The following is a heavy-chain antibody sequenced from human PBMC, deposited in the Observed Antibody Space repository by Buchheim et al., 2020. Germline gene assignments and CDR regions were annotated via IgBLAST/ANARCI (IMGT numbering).Heavy chain of an antibody. Sequence: QVQLQESGPGLVKPSGTLSLTCTVSGGSISSYYWSWIRQPPGKGLEWIGYIYYSGSTNYNPSLKSRVTISVDTSKNQFSLKLSSVTAADTAVYYCARDSKYYYYDSSGYELYYYYGMDVWGQGTT. J-gene: IGHJ6*02. V-gene: IGHV4-59*01. CDR2: IYYSGST. CDR1: GGSISSYY. D-gene: IGHD3-22*01. CDR3: ARDSKYYYYDSSGYELYYYYGMDV.